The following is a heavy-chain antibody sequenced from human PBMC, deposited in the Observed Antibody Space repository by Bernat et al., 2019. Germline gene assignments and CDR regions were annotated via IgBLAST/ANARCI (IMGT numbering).Heavy chain of an antibody. CDR1: GFTFSSYA. CDR3: AKEPPCYGHQDVYFDY. V-gene: IGHV3-23*01. CDR2: ISGSGGST. Sequence: EVQLLESGGGLVQPGGSLRLSCAASGFTFSSYAMSWVRQAPGKGLEWVSDISGSGGSTYYADSVKGRFTISRDNSKNTLYLQMNSLRAEDTAVYYCAKEPPCYGHQDVYFDYWGQGTLVTVSS. J-gene: IGHJ4*02. D-gene: IGHD2-2*01.